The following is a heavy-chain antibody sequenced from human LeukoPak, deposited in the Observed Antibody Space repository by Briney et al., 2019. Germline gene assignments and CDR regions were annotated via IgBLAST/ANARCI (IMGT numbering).Heavy chain of an antibody. J-gene: IGHJ4*02. V-gene: IGHV3-48*03. D-gene: IGHD3-10*01. Sequence: GSLRLSCAASGFTFSSYEMNWVRQAPGKGLEWISYISSSNTIYYADSVKGRFTISRDNANNSLYLQMNSLRAEDTAVYYCTRDHYYGSGSFDYWGQGTLVTVSS. CDR1: GFTFSSYE. CDR2: ISSSNTI. CDR3: TRDHYYGSGSFDY.